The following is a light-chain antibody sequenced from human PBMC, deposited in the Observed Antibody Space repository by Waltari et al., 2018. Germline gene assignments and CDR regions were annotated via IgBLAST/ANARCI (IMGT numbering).Light chain of an antibody. V-gene: IGLV3-21*02. CDR3: QVWDRSSDQPV. CDR1: NIGGKS. J-gene: IGLJ3*02. Sequence: SYVLTQPPAVSVAPGQTAKISCEGNNIGGKSVHWHQQKPGQAPVLVVFDDDERPSWIPPRFSGSNSENTATLTITRVEVGDGADYYCQVWDRSSDQPVFGGGT. CDR2: DDD.